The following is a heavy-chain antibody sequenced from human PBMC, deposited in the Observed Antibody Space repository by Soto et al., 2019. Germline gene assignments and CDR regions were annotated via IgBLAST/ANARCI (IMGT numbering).Heavy chain of an antibody. V-gene: IGHV4-59*01. Sequence: SETLSLTCTVSGGSISTYYWSWIRQPPGKGLEWLGYIHYSGRTNYNPSLKSRVTISVDTSKNQFSLRLSSVTAADTAVYYCARYCSGGSCFPHEGALDVWGQGTLVTVSS. J-gene: IGHJ3*01. CDR2: IHYSGRT. D-gene: IGHD2-15*01. CDR3: ARYCSGGSCFPHEGALDV. CDR1: GGSISTYY.